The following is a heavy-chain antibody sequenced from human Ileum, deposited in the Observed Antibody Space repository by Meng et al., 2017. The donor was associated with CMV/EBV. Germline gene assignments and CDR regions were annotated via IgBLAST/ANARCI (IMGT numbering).Heavy chain of an antibody. Sequence: SETLSLTCTVSGGSISSYYWSWIRQPPGKGLEWIGYIYYSGSTNYNPSLKSRVTISVDTSKNQFSLKLSSVTAADTAVYYCARDRVSSSSTYYYYYGMDVWGQGTTVTVSS. CDR2: IYYSGST. CDR1: GGSISSYY. CDR3: ARDRVSSSSTYYYYYGMDV. V-gene: IGHV4-59*01. J-gene: IGHJ6*02. D-gene: IGHD6-6*01.